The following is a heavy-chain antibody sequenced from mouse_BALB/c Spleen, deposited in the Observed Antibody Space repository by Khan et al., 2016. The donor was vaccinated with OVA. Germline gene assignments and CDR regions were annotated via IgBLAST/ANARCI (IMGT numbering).Heavy chain of an antibody. Sequence: DLVKPAASVKLSCKASGYTFTSYWINWINQRPGQGLEWIGRIAPGSGSSSYNEMFKGKATLTLDTSSSTAYIQLSILSSEDSAVYFCARENYYGRTCYAMDYRGQGTSVTVSS. J-gene: IGHJ4*01. D-gene: IGHD1-1*01. CDR2: IAPGSGSS. V-gene: IGHV1S41*01. CDR1: GYTFTSYW. CDR3: ARENYYGRTCYAMDY.